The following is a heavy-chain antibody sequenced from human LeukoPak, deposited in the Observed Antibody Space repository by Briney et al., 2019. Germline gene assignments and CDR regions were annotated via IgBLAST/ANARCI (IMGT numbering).Heavy chain of an antibody. J-gene: IGHJ3*02. CDR2: TYYSWST. CDR1: GGSISSYY. D-gene: IGHD1-26*01. Sequence: SEPLSLTCTVSGGSISSYYWSWIRQPPGKGLEWIGYTYYSWSTNYNPSLKSRVTISVDTSKNQFSLKLSSVTAADTAVYYCARGSSGSYPWASNLADAFDIWGQGTMVTVSS. V-gene: IGHV4-59*01. CDR3: ARGSSGSYPWASNLADAFDI.